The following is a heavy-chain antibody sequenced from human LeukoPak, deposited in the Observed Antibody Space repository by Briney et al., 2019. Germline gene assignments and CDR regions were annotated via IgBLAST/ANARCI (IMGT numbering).Heavy chain of an antibody. CDR2: IYYSGST. D-gene: IGHD6-13*01. CDR1: GGSISSSSYY. Sequence: SETLSLTCTVSGGSISSSSYYWGWIRQPPGKGLEWIGSIYYSGSTYYNPSLKSRVTISVDTSKNQLSLKVISVTAADTAVYYCARGVIAAGGNDFDYWGQGTLVTVSS. CDR3: ARGVIAAGGNDFDY. V-gene: IGHV4-39*07. J-gene: IGHJ4*02.